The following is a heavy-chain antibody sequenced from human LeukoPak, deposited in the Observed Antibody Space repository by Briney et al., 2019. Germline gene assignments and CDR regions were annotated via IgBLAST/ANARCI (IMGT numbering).Heavy chain of an antibody. J-gene: IGHJ1*01. D-gene: IGHD3-22*01. CDR2: IKSDGST. Sequence: GGSLRLSCAASGFTFSSYWMHWVRQAPGKGLVWVSRIKSDGSTNYADSVKGRFTISRDNAKNTVSLQMNSLRAEDTGVYYCVRAPSEIGGYYPEYLRHWGQGTLVTVSS. CDR3: VRAPSEIGGYYPEYLRH. CDR1: GFTFSSYW. V-gene: IGHV3-74*01.